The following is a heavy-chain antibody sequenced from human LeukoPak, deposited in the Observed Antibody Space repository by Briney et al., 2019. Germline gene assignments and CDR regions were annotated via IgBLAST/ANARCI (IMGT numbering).Heavy chain of an antibody. CDR1: GGSSSGTSNY. J-gene: IGHJ4*02. CDR3: ASPGFDYFDS. Sequence: SETLSLTCTVSGGSSSGTSNYWGWIRQPPGKGLQWIGSIHYTGSTYYNPSLKSRVTISVDTSKKQFSLKLTSVTAADTAVYYCASPGFDYFDSWGQGTLVTVSS. D-gene: IGHD3-10*01. V-gene: IGHV4-39*01. CDR2: IHYTGST.